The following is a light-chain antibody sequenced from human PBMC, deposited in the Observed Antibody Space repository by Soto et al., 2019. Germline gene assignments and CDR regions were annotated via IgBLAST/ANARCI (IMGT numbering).Light chain of an antibody. CDR1: SSNIGSNT. V-gene: IGLV1-44*01. CDR2: SNN. J-gene: IGLJ2*01. CDR3: AAWDDSLNGRGV. Sequence: QSVLTQPPSASGTPGQRVTISCSGSSSNIGSNTVNWYQQLPGTAPKLLIYSNNQRPSGVPDRVSGSKSGTSASLAISGLQYEDEADYYCAAWDDSLNGRGVFGGGTKLTLL.